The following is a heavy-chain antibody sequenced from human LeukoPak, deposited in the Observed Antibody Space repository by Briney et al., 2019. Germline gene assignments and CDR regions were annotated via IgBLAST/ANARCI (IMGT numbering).Heavy chain of an antibody. J-gene: IGHJ2*01. Sequence: SETLSLTCTVSGGSISSGGYYWSWIRQPPGKGLEWIGSIYHSGSTYYNPSLKSRVTISVDTSKNQFSLKLSSVTAADTAVYYCARRSGRENDWYFDLWGRGTLVTVSS. CDR2: IYHSGST. V-gene: IGHV4-30-2*03. D-gene: IGHD2/OR15-2a*01. CDR1: GGSISSGGYY. CDR3: ARRSGRENDWYFDL.